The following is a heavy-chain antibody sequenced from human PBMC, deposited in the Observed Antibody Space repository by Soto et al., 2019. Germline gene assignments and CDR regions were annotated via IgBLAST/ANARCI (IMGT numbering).Heavy chain of an antibody. D-gene: IGHD5-12*01. Sequence: QVQLVQSGAEVKKPGSSVKVSCKASGGTFSSYAISWVRQAPGQGLEWMGVIIPIFGTANYAQKFQGRVTITADESTSTAYMELSSLRSEDTAVQYCARGGWLQYYYYYGMDVWGQGTTVTVSS. CDR2: IIPIFGTA. J-gene: IGHJ6*02. CDR1: GGTFSSYA. V-gene: IGHV1-69*01. CDR3: ARGGWLQYYYYYGMDV.